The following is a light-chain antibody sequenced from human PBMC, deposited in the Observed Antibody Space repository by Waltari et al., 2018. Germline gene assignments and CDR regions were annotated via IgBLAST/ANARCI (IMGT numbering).Light chain of an antibody. CDR2: DVS. CDR1: SSDIGGYNY. J-gene: IGLJ1*01. CDR3: SSYAGSNTYI. Sequence: QAALTQPPSVSGSPGQSVTISCAGTSSDIGGYNYVSWYQQHPGKAPKLMIYDVSKLPSGVSDRFSGSKAGNTASLTISGLQAEDEADYYCSSYAGSNTYIFGVGTRLTVL. V-gene: IGLV2-11*01.